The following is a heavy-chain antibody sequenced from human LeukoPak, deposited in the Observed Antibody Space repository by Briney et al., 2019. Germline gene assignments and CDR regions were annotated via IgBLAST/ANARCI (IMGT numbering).Heavy chain of an antibody. CDR2: ISDDGRRT. CDR1: GFTFSDYW. J-gene: IGHJ4*02. CDR3: ARVGRGCYRVDY. Sequence: GGSLRLSCVVSGFTFSDYWMHWVRQVPGKGLVWVSRISDDGRRTTYADPVRGRFTISRDNAKDTLYLHMSSLRAEDTAVYYCARVGRGCYRVDYWGLGTLVTVSS. V-gene: IGHV3-74*03. D-gene: IGHD3-22*01.